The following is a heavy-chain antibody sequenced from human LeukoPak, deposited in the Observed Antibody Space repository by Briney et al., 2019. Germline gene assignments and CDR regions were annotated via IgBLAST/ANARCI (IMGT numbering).Heavy chain of an antibody. V-gene: IGHV1-69*13. J-gene: IGHJ5*02. D-gene: IGHD6-13*01. Sequence: GASVKVSCKASGGTFSSYAISWVRQAPGQGLEWMGGIIPIFGTANYAQKFQGRVTITADESTSTAYMELSSLRSEDTAVYYCARVPVGDSSWYFSREANWFDPWGQGTLVTVSS. CDR1: GGTFSSYA. CDR3: ARVPVGDSSWYFSREANWFDP. CDR2: IIPIFGTA.